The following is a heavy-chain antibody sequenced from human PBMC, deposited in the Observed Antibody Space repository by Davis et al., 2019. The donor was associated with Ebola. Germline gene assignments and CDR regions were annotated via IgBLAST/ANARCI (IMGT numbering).Heavy chain of an antibody. J-gene: IGHJ6*02. CDR2: ISAYNDNP. V-gene: IGHV1-18*01. D-gene: IGHD3-10*01. Sequence: ASVKVSCKASGYTFTSYGISWVRQAPGQGLEWMGWISAYNDNPAFAQKFQGKVTMTTDTSTSPAYMELRSLRPDDPAVYYCATGVAPHYGRSYYYYGMDVWGQGTTVTVSS. CDR3: ATGVAPHYGRSYYYYGMDV. CDR1: GYTFTSYG.